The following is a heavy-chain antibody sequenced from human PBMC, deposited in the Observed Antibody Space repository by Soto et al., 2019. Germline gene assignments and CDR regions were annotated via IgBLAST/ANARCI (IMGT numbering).Heavy chain of an antibody. CDR1: GGTFSSYA. Sequence: SVKVSCKASGGTFSSYAISWVLQAPGQGLEWMGGIIPIFGTANYAQKFQGRVTITADESTSTAYMELSSLRSEDTAVYYCARGGHAQQRLVRLDYWGQGTLVTVSS. V-gene: IGHV1-69*13. CDR2: IIPIFGTA. D-gene: IGHD6-13*01. J-gene: IGHJ4*02. CDR3: ARGGHAQQRLVRLDY.